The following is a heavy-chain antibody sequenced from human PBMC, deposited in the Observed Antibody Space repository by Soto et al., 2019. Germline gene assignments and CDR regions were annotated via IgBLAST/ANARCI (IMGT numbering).Heavy chain of an antibody. J-gene: IGHJ6*02. CDR2: INHSGSS. V-gene: IGHV4-34*01. Sequence: SETLSLTCTVSGGSFSGYYWGWVRQPPGKGLEWIGEINHSGSSNYHPSLKSRVTISVATSKNQFSLTVNSVTPADTAVYYCARGELTLLGGMDVWGQGTPVTL. CDR3: ARGELTLLGGMDV. CDR1: GGSFSGYY. D-gene: IGHD1-26*01.